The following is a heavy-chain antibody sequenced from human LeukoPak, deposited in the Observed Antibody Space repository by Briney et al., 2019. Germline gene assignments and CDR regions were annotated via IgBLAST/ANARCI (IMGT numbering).Heavy chain of an antibody. V-gene: IGHV1-2*02. Sequence: ASVTVSCKASGYTFTGYYMHWVRQAPGQGLEWMGWINPNSGGTNYAQKFQGRVTMTRDTSISTAYMELSRLRSDDTAVYYCARDRHQWLAYWYFDLWGRGTLVTVSS. CDR2: INPNSGGT. D-gene: IGHD6-19*01. J-gene: IGHJ2*01. CDR3: ARDRHQWLAYWYFDL. CDR1: GYTFTGYY.